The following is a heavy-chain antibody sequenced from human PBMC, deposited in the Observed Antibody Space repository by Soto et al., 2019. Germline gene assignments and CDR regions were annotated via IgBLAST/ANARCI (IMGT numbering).Heavy chain of an antibody. CDR2: ISYDGSNK. CDR1: GFTFSSYA. D-gene: IGHD3-10*01. CDR3: ARDFVWFGELLFGGMDV. V-gene: IGHV3-30-3*01. Sequence: QVQLVESGGGVVQPGRSLRLSCAASGFTFSSYAMHWVRQAPGKGVEWVAVISYDGSNKYYADSVKGRFTISRDNSKNTLYLQMNSLRAEDTAVYYCARDFVWFGELLFGGMDVWGQGTTVTVSS. J-gene: IGHJ6*02.